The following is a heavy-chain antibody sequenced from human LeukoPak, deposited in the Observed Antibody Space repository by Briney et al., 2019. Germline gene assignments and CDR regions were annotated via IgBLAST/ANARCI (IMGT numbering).Heavy chain of an antibody. V-gene: IGHV1-69*06. J-gene: IGHJ6*03. D-gene: IGHD5-18*01. Sequence: GASVTVSRKASGGTFSSYAISWVRQAPGQGLEWMGGIIHNFGTANYAQKFQGRVTITADKSTSTDYMELSSLRSEDTAVYYCARGGRQLWTTPYYYYYMDVWGKGTTVTVSS. CDR1: GGTFSSYA. CDR2: IIHNFGTA. CDR3: ARGGRQLWTTPYYYYYMDV.